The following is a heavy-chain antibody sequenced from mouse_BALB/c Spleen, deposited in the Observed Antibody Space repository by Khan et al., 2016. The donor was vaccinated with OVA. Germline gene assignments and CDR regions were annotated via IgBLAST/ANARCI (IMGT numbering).Heavy chain of an antibody. CDR1: GFAFSSYD. J-gene: IGHJ4*01. CDR3: ARHWDYAMDY. D-gene: IGHD4-1*01. CDR2: INNSGGGT. V-gene: IGHV5-12-1*01. Sequence: EVELVESGGGLVKPGGSLKLSCAASGFAFSSYDMSWVRQTPEKRLEWVAYINNSGGGTYYPDTVKGRFTIFRDNAKNTLYLQMSSLKSEDTAIYYCARHWDYAMDYWGQGTSVTVSS.